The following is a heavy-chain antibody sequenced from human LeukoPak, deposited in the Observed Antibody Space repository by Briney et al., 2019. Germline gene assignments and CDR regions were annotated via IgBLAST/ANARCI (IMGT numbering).Heavy chain of an antibody. CDR3: AGGTRGYSYGYRFDY. CDR2: IYTSGST. J-gene: IGHJ4*02. V-gene: IGHV4-4*07. Sequence: PSETLSLTCTVSGGSISSYYWSWIRQPAGKGLEWIGRIYTSGSTNYNPSLKSRVTMSVDTSKNQFSLKLSSVTAAVTAVYYCAGGTRGYSYGYRFDYWGQGTLVTVSS. D-gene: IGHD5-18*01. CDR1: GGSISSYY.